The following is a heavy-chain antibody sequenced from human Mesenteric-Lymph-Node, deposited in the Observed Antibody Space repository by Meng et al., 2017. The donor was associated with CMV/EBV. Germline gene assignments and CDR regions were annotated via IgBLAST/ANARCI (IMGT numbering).Heavy chain of an antibody. J-gene: IGHJ2*01. CDR1: FSSYA. Sequence: FSSYAMSWVRQAPGKGLEWVSTISGSGGSTNYADSVKGRFTISGDNSKNMLYLQMNSLRAEDTAIYYCAKVRTPPCISGSYCWYFDLWGRGTLVTVSS. CDR3: AKVRTPPCISGSYCWYFDL. D-gene: IGHD3-10*01. CDR2: ISGSGGST. V-gene: IGHV3-23*01.